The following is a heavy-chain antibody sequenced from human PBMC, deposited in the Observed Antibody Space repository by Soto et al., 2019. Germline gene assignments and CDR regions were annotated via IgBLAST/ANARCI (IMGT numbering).Heavy chain of an antibody. J-gene: IGHJ4*02. V-gene: IGHV4-61*01. D-gene: IGHD2-2*01. CDR1: GGSVSSGSYY. Sequence: ASETLSLTCTVSGGSVSSGSYYWSWIRQPPGKGLEWIGYIYYSGSTNYNPSLKSRVTISVDTSKNQFSLKLSSVTAADTAVYYCARALVPAANSHLDYWGQGTLVTVSS. CDR3: ARALVPAANSHLDY. CDR2: IYYSGST.